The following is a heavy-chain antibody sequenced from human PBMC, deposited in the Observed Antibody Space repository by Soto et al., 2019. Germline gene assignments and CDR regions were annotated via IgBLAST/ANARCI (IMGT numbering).Heavy chain of an antibody. V-gene: IGHV1-18*01. CDR1: GDTFTNFG. CDR3: ARVLRGVVTWFDH. CDR2: IATYNSNK. D-gene: IGHD3-10*01. J-gene: IGHJ5*02. Sequence: ASVKVSCETSGDTFTNFGLSWVRQAPGQGLEWMGWIATYNSNKNYAQKFQGRLTLTTDTSTSTGYMELKSLEYDDTAVYYCARVLRGVVTWFDHWGKGTLVNV.